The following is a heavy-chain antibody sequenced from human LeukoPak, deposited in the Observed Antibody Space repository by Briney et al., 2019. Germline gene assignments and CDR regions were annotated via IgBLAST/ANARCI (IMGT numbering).Heavy chain of an antibody. CDR2: IYYSGST. CDR3: ANFYSSSWYSYFDS. Sequence: PSETLSLTCTVSGGSISNTNYYWGWIRQPPGKGLEWIGNIYYSGSTYYNPSLKSRVTISVDTSKNQFSLRVSSVTAADTAVYYCANFYSSSWYSYFDSWGQGTLVTVSS. V-gene: IGHV4-39*07. D-gene: IGHD6-13*01. J-gene: IGHJ4*02. CDR1: GGSISNTNYY.